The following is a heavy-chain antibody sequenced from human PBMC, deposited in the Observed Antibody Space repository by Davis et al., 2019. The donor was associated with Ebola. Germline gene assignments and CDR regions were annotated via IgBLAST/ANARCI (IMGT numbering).Heavy chain of an antibody. CDR2: IKEYGSQK. CDR1: GFTFSNYW. J-gene: IGHJ4*02. Sequence: PGGSLRLSCAASGFTFSNYWMTWVRQAPGKGLEWVAHIKEYGSQKYCVDSVRGRFTISRDNAKSSLSLQMNSLRVEDTAVYYCVRHAGWQRLDNWGQGTLVTVSS. CDR3: VRHAGWQRLDN. D-gene: IGHD4-23*01. V-gene: IGHV3-7*01.